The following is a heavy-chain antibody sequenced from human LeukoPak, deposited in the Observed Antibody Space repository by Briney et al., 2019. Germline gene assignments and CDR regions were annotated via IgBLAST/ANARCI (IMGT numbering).Heavy chain of an antibody. CDR1: GYSISSGYY. CDR3: ARDYRSGSFHFDY. D-gene: IGHD3-10*01. V-gene: IGHV4-38-2*02. J-gene: IGHJ4*02. CDR2: IYHSGST. Sequence: SETLSLTCAVSGYSISSGYYWGWIRQPPGKGLEWIGSIYHSGSTYYNPSLKGRVTISVDTSKNQFSLKLSSVTAADTAVYYCARDYRSGSFHFDYWGQGTLVTVSS.